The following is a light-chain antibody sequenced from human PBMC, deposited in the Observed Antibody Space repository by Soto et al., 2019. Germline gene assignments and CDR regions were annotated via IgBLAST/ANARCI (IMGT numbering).Light chain of an antibody. CDR1: HGVVYNSYNRTY. J-gene: IGKJ4*01. Sequence: DMELTESPETFWVSLYHQETINCKSGHGVVYNSYNRTYLAWYQQKPRQSPKLLIYWASTRESGVPDRFSGSVSGTECTLTISSLQAEDVAIYYCQQYYSTPLTFGGGTKVDI. V-gene: IGKV4-1*01. CDR3: QQYYSTPLT. CDR2: WAS.